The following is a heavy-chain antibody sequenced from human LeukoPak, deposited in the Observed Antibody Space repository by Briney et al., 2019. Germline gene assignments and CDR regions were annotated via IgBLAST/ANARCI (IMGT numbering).Heavy chain of an antibody. Sequence: PGGSLRLSCAASGFTFSSYGMHWVRQAPGKGLEWVAVISYDGSNKYYADSVKGRFTISRDNSKNTLYLQMNSLRAEDTAVYYCARGSLWFGELLSLRYYMDVWGKGTTVTVSS. CDR1: GFTFSSYG. J-gene: IGHJ6*03. D-gene: IGHD3-10*01. CDR3: ARGSLWFGELLSLRYYMDV. V-gene: IGHV3-30*03. CDR2: ISYDGSNK.